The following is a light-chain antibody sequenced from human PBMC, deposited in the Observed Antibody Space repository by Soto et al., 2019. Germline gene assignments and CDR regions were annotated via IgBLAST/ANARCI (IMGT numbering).Light chain of an antibody. J-gene: IGLJ2*01. Sequence: SYELAQSPSVSVAPGKTASIPCGGNNIGSKSVHWYQQKPGQAPVLVIFYDSDRPSGIPERFSGSNSGNTATLTISRVEVGDEADYYCQVWDSSSDHVVFGGGTKLTVL. CDR3: QVWDSSSDHVV. CDR2: YDS. V-gene: IGLV3-21*04. CDR1: NIGSKS.